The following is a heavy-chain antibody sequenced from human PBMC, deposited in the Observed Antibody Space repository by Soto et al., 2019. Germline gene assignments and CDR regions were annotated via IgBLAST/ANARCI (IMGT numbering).Heavy chain of an antibody. CDR3: SKGPEYDILTGCDY. CDR1: GFTFSLSA. CDR2: ISGGGGST. V-gene: IGHV3-23*01. J-gene: IGHJ4*02. D-gene: IGHD3-9*01. Sequence: EVQLLESGGGFVQPGESLRLSCAASGFTFSLSAMSWVRQAPGRGLEWVSSISGGGGSTEYADSEKGRFTNSRDNSKDTVHLQMNSLIAEDAAVYYCSKGPEYDILTGCDYWGQGAMVTVSS.